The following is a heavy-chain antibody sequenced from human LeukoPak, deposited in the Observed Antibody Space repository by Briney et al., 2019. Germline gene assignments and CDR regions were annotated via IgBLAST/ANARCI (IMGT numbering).Heavy chain of an antibody. CDR1: GYTFTSYY. V-gene: IGHV1-46*01. Sequence: ASVKVSCKASGYTFTSYYMHWVRQAPGQGLEWMGIINPSGGSTSYAQKFKGRVTMTRDTSTSTVYMELSSLRSEDTAVYYCATRGSRDGYNDDFDYWGQGTLVTVSS. CDR3: ATRGSRDGYNDDFDY. D-gene: IGHD5-24*01. CDR2: INPSGGST. J-gene: IGHJ4*02.